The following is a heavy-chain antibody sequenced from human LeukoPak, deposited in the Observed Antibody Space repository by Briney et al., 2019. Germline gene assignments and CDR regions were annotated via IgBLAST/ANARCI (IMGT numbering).Heavy chain of an antibody. Sequence: GGSLRLSCAASGFTFRDAWMTWVRQAPGKGLEWVSGISGGGDYTEYAHSVKGRFTFSRDNSKNIVYLQMNSLRAEDTAVYYCAKRDSSVVAPRTFDYWGQGTLVTVSS. J-gene: IGHJ4*02. CDR2: ISGGGDYT. D-gene: IGHD5-12*01. CDR1: GFTFRDAW. V-gene: IGHV3-23*01. CDR3: AKRDSSVVAPRTFDY.